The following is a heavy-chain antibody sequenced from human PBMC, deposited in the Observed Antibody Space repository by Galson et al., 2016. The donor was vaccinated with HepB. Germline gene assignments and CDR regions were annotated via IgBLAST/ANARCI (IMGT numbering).Heavy chain of an antibody. CDR3: ARRQMYTMSAFDY. CDR2: IKPDGSEK. V-gene: IGHV3-7*01. CDR1: GFTFSTYW. Sequence: SLRLSCAASGFTFSTYWMSWVRQVPGKGLEWVANIKPDGSEKYYVDSVKGRFTISRDTAKSSLYLQMNSLRAEDTAVYYCARRQMYTMSAFDYWGQGTLVTVSS. J-gene: IGHJ4*02. D-gene: IGHD5-24*01.